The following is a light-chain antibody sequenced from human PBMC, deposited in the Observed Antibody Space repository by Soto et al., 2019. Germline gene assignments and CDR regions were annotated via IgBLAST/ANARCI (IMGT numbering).Light chain of an antibody. CDR1: QSVSSN. CDR3: QQYNNWAPLT. CDR2: GAS. Sequence: EIVMTQSPATLSVSPGDRATLSCRASQSVSSNLAWYQQKPGQAPRLLIYGASTRATGIPARLSGSGSGREYTLTIISPQSDDFVVYYCQQYNNWAPLTFGGGTKVEIK. J-gene: IGKJ4*01. V-gene: IGKV3-15*01.